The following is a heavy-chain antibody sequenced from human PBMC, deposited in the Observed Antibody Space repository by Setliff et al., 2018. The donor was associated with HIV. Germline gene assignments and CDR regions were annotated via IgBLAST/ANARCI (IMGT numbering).Heavy chain of an antibody. CDR2: TSHSGKT. CDR3: VTSSSWSSRLNF. CDR1: GGPLSGHY. Sequence: SETLSLTCAVYGGPLSGHYWSWIRQPPGQGLEWIGETSHSGKTNYNPSLKSRVTISVDTSENQFSLKLTSVTAAGTAVYYCVTSSSWSSRLNFWGPGMLVTVSS. J-gene: IGHJ4*02. V-gene: IGHV4-34*01. D-gene: IGHD2-2*01.